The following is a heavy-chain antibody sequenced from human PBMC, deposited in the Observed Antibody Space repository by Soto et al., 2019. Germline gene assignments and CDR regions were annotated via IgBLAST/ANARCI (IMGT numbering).Heavy chain of an antibody. V-gene: IGHV3-21*01. Sequence: PGGSLRLPCAASGFTFSSYSMNWVGQAPGKGLEWVSSISSSSSYIYYADSVKGRFHNSRDNAKNSLYLQINSLRAEDTAVYYYSSVIAYLLRSVQILEIWGKGTLVTVSS. CDR1: GFTFSSYS. CDR2: ISSSSSYI. CDR3: SSVIAYLLRSVQILEI. D-gene: IGHD2-2*01. J-gene: IGHJ4*03.